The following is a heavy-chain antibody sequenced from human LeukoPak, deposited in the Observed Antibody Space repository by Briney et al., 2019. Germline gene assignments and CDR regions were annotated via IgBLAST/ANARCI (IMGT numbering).Heavy chain of an antibody. CDR2: MNNDGSTI. CDR3: ATAGNYRLDN. Sequence: AGGSLRLSCVAPGFTFSNYWMHWVRQAPGKGLVWVSRMNNDGSTINYADSVKGRFTISRDNAKNTLYLQMNSLTVDDTAVYYCATAGNYRLDNWGQGVLVTVSS. J-gene: IGHJ4*02. D-gene: IGHD1-7*01. CDR1: GFTFSNYW. V-gene: IGHV3-74*01.